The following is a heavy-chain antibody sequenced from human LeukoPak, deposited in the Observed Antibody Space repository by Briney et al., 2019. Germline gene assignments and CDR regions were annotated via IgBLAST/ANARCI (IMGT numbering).Heavy chain of an antibody. CDR2: IYWSGRT. Sequence: NTSETLSLICTVSGGSIRSYYWSWIRQPPGKALEWIGYIYWSGRTHYNPSLKSRVTISVDTSKNEFSLNLNSVTAADTAVYYCARGWLEQLFDSWGQGTLVTVSS. CDR1: GGSIRSYY. J-gene: IGHJ4*02. V-gene: IGHV4-59*01. D-gene: IGHD5-24*01. CDR3: ARGWLEQLFDS.